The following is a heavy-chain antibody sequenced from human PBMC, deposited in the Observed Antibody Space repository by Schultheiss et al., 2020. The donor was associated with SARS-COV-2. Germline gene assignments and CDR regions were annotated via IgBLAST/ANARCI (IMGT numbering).Heavy chain of an antibody. J-gene: IGHJ5*02. Sequence: SETLSLTCTVSGGSISSYYWSWIRQPPGKGLEWIGEINHSGSTNYNPSLKNRVTMSLDTSKNQFSLTLRSVTAADTAMYYCTRVWYSSSPFDPWGQGTLVTVSS. CDR2: INHSGST. CDR1: GGSISSYY. V-gene: IGHV4-34*01. CDR3: TRVWYSSSPFDP. D-gene: IGHD6-13*01.